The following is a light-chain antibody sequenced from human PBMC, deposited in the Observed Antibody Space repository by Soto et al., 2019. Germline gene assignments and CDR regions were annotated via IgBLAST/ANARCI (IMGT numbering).Light chain of an antibody. V-gene: IGLV2-14*01. Sequence: QSVLTQPASVSGSPGQSITISCTGTSIDVGGYNYVSWYQQHPGKAPKLIIYEVSYRPSGISYRVSGSKSGNTASLTISGLRAEDEADYYCTSYTSSSTLLFGGGTKLTVL. CDR3: TSYTSSSTLL. CDR2: EVS. J-gene: IGLJ3*02. CDR1: SIDVGGYNY.